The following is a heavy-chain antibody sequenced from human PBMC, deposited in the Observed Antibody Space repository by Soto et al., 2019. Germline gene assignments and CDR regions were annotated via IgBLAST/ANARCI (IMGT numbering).Heavy chain of an antibody. CDR1: GYSFTSYW. CDR2: IYPGDSDT. Sequence: EVQLVQSGAEVKKPGESLKISCKGSGYSFTSYWIGWVRQMPGKGLEWMGIIYPGDSDTRYSPSFQGQVTISADKSISTAYLQWSSLKASDTGMYYCAREPNYYDSSGYKGDAFDIWGQGTMVTVSS. D-gene: IGHD3-22*01. V-gene: IGHV5-51*01. CDR3: AREPNYYDSSGYKGDAFDI. J-gene: IGHJ3*02.